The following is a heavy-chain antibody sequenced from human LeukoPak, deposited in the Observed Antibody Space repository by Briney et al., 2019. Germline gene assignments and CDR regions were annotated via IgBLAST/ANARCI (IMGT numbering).Heavy chain of an antibody. J-gene: IGHJ4*02. Sequence: GGSLRLSCAASGFTFSSYGMYWVRQAPGKGLEWVANIKQDGSEKYYVDSVKGRFTISRDDAKNSLYLQMNSLRGEDTAVYYCVRAGGSSWSDYWGQGTLVTVSS. D-gene: IGHD6-13*01. CDR3: VRAGGSSWSDY. CDR2: IKQDGSEK. CDR1: GFTFSSYG. V-gene: IGHV3-7*01.